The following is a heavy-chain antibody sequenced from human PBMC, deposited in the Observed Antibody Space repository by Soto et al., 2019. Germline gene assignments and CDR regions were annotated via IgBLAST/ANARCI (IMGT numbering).Heavy chain of an antibody. D-gene: IGHD6-13*01. CDR1: GFTFSNYA. CDR2: IAYNGSHK. V-gene: IGHV3-30*09. CDR3: VKDESINWYSGHFRH. J-gene: IGHJ1*01. Sequence: GGSLRRSCAASGFTFSNYAIHWVRQAPGKGLEWVAAIAYNGSHKYYAESVKGRFAISRNNAKNSLHLQMNSLSAEDTAFYYCVKDESINWYSGHFRHWGQGTLVTV.